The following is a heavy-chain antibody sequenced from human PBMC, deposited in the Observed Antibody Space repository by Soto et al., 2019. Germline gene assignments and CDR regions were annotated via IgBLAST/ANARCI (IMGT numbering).Heavy chain of an antibody. CDR3: AKRRLVTTIDY. J-gene: IGHJ4*02. Sequence: EVQLLESGGGLVQPGGSLRLSCAASGFTFSSSAMSGVRQAPGKGLEWVSTISGSGDNTYYADSVKGRFTISRDNSKNTLYLQMNSLRAEDTAVYYCAKRRLVTTIDYWGQGTLVTVSS. D-gene: IGHD3-22*01. V-gene: IGHV3-23*01. CDR2: ISGSGDNT. CDR1: GFTFSSSA.